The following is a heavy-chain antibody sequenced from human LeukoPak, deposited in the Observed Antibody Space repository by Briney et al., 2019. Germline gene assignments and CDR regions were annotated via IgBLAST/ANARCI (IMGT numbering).Heavy chain of an antibody. CDR1: GYTFTSYA. Sequence: ASVKVSCKASGYTFTSYAMHWVRQAPGQRLEWMGWINAGNGNTKYSQEFQGRVTITRDTSASTAYMELSSLRSEDMAVYYCARTLAAAGTKNYYYYYYMDVWGKGTTVTVSS. D-gene: IGHD6-13*01. CDR2: INAGNGNT. V-gene: IGHV1-3*03. CDR3: ARTLAAAGTKNYYYYYYMDV. J-gene: IGHJ6*03.